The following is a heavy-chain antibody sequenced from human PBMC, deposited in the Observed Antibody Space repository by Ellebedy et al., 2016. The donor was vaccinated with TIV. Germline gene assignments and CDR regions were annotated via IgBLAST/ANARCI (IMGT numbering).Heavy chain of an antibody. CDR3: ARDQGDDYVWGSYLDY. Sequence: AASVKVSCKASGGTFSSYAISWVRQAPGQGLEWMGWISAYNGNTNYAQKLQGRVTMTTDTSTSTAYMGLRSLRSDDTAVYYCARDQGDDYVWGSYLDYWGQGTLVTVSS. CDR2: ISAYNGNT. CDR1: GGTFSSYA. V-gene: IGHV1-18*01. J-gene: IGHJ4*02. D-gene: IGHD3-16*02.